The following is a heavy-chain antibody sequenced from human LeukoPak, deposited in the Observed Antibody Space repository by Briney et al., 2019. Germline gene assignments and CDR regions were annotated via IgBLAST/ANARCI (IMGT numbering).Heavy chain of an antibody. CDR3: ARHRKAGYSYGERYYFDY. J-gene: IGHJ4*02. V-gene: IGHV4-39*01. Sequence: SETLSLTCTVSGGSISSSSYYWGWIRQPPGKGLEWIGSIYYSGSTYYNPSLKSRVTISVDTSKNQFSLKLSSVTAADTAVYYCARHRKAGYSYGERYYFDYWGQGTLVTVSS. CDR2: IYYSGST. CDR1: GGSISSSSYY. D-gene: IGHD5-18*01.